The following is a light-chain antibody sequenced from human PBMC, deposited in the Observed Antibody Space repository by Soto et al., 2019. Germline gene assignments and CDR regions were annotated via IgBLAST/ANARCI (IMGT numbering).Light chain of an antibody. V-gene: IGKV3-15*01. CDR2: GAS. CDR1: QPIASN. J-gene: IGKJ2*01. Sequence: EILMTQSPATMSVSPGERATLSCRASQPIASNVAWYQQRPGQPPRLLIFGASTRASDVPDGFTGIGSGTQFTLTIASLHSEDFAVYFCQQYNNWPYTFGQGTKVEI. CDR3: QQYNNWPYT.